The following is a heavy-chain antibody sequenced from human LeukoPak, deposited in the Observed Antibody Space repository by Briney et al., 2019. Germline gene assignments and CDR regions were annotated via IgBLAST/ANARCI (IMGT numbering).Heavy chain of an antibody. Sequence: PSETLSLTCTVSGGSSSSSSYYWGWIRQPPGKGLEWIGSIYYSGSTYYNPSLKSRVTISVDTSKNQFSLKLSSVTAADTAVYYCARHSPWVYYFDYWGQGTLVTVSS. D-gene: IGHD7-27*01. CDR3: ARHSPWVYYFDY. CDR1: GGSSSSSSYY. CDR2: IYYSGST. V-gene: IGHV4-39*01. J-gene: IGHJ4*02.